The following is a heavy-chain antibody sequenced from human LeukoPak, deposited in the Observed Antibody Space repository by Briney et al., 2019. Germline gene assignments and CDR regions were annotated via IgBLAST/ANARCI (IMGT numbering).Heavy chain of an antibody. J-gene: IGHJ4*02. D-gene: IGHD3-10*01. Sequence: GGSLRLSCAASGFTFSSYAMSWVRQAPGRGLEWVSAISGSGGSTYYSDSVKGRFTISRDNSKNTLYLQMNSQTAEDTAVYYCARNLWFGESPFDYWGQGTLVTVSS. V-gene: IGHV3-23*01. CDR2: ISGSGGST. CDR1: GFTFSSYA. CDR3: ARNLWFGESPFDY.